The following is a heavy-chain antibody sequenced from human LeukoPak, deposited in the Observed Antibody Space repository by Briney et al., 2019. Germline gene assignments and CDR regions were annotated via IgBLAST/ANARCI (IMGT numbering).Heavy chain of an antibody. CDR2: IYGGGTP. D-gene: IGHD2-15*01. J-gene: IGHJ4*02. Sequence: PGGSLRLSCAASGFTVSGTYMSWVRQAPGKGLDWVSVIYGGGTPYYADSVKGRFTISRDDSKNTLYLQMNSLRAEDTAVYYCARDEDIVVVVAAPTGFDYWGQGTLVTVSS. CDR1: GFTVSGTY. V-gene: IGHV3-53*01. CDR3: ARDEDIVVVVAAPTGFDY.